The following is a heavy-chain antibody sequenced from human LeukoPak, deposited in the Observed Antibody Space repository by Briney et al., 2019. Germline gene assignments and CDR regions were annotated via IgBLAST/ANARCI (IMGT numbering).Heavy chain of an antibody. CDR2: IYYSGST. Sequence: PSQTLSLTCTVSGGSISSGGYYWSWIRQHPGKGLEWIGYIYYSGSTYYNPSLKSRVTISVDTSKNQFSLKLSSVTAADTAVYYCARGAGTYYYDSSGYGYWGQGTLVTVSS. CDR3: ARGAGTYYYDSSGYGY. J-gene: IGHJ4*02. D-gene: IGHD3-22*01. CDR1: GGSISSGGYY. V-gene: IGHV4-31*03.